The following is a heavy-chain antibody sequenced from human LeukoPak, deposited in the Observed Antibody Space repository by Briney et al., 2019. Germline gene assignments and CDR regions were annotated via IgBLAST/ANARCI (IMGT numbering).Heavy chain of an antibody. CDR1: GFTFSSYG. V-gene: IGHV3-33*01. CDR3: ARETTLGPIGDY. Sequence: GGSLRLSCAASGFTFSSYGMHWVRQAPGKGLEWVAVIWYDGSNKYYADSVKGRFTISRDNSRNTLYLQMNSLRAEDTAVYYCARETTLGPIGDYWGQGTLVTVSS. J-gene: IGHJ4*02. CDR2: IWYDGSNK. D-gene: IGHD1-14*01.